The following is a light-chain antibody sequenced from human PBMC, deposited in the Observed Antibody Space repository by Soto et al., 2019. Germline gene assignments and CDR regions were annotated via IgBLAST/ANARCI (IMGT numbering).Light chain of an antibody. J-gene: IGKJ2*02. V-gene: IGKV1-27*01. CDR1: QALRDM. CDR3: QKYYNAPRT. CDR2: AAS. Sequence: DIQMTQSPSSLSASVGDRVTITCRASQALRDMLAWYQQKPGKVPKLLIYAASTLHSGVSSRFSGSGSGTDFTLTISSLQPEDVATCYCQKYYNAPRTLGQGTKREI.